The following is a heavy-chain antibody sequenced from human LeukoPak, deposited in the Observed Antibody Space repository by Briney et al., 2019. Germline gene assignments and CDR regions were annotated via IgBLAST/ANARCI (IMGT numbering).Heavy chain of an antibody. CDR2: IYYSGST. V-gene: IGHV4-39*01. CDR1: GGSISSSSYY. D-gene: IGHD5-18*01. CDR3: ATWSDTAMPGMDV. Sequence: TSETLSLTCTVSGGSISSSSYYWGWIRQPPGKGLEWIGSIYYSGSTYYNPSLKSRVTISVDTSKDQFSLKLSSVTAADTAVYYCATWSDTAMPGMDVWGQGTTVTVSS. J-gene: IGHJ6*02.